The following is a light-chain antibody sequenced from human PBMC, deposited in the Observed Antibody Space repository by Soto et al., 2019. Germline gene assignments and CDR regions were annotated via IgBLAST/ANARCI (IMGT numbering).Light chain of an antibody. Sequence: DIQMTQAPSSLSASVGDRVTITCRASQSISSYLNWYRQKPGKAPKLLIYAASSLQSGVPSRFSGSGSGTDFTLTISSLQPEDFATYYCQQSYSTPRLTFGGGTKV. J-gene: IGKJ4*01. V-gene: IGKV1-39*01. CDR3: QQSYSTPRLT. CDR1: QSISSY. CDR2: AAS.